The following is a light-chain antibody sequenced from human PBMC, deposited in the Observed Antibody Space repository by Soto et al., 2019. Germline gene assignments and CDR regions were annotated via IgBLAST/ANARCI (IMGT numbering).Light chain of an antibody. CDR3: QQYDSSPWT. V-gene: IGKV3-20*01. CDR1: QSVSRSF. J-gene: IGKJ1*01. CDR2: GAS. Sequence: EIVLTQSPGTLSLSPGERATLSCRASQSVSRSFLAWYQQKPGQAPRLLIYGASSRATGIPDRFSGSGSGTHFTLTISRLDPEDFAVYYCQQYDSSPWTFGQGTKVEIK.